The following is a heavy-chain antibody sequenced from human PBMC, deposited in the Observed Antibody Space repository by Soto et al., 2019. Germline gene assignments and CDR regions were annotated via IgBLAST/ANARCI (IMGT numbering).Heavy chain of an antibody. CDR3: ASERSAQYFDF. CDR1: GGTFSSHG. CDR2: IIPTFGTP. Sequence: QVQLVQSGTVVQRRGSSVKVSCQASGGTFSSHGMAWVRQAPGQGLEWMGGIIPTFGTPTYAPKFQGRVTITADKSTNTAYMELSSLRSEGTGVYYCASERSAQYFDFWGQGTLMTVSS. D-gene: IGHD1-26*01. J-gene: IGHJ4*02. V-gene: IGHV1-69*06.